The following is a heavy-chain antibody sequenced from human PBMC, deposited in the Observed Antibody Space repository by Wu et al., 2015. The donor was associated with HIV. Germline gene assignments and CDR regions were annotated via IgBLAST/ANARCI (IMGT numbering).Heavy chain of an antibody. J-gene: IGHJ6*02. CDR1: GYTFTNYD. Sequence: QAHLVQSGAEVKKPGASVKLSCKASGYTFTNYDVNWVRQATGQGLEWMGWVNPNSGNTGYAQKFQGRVTMTRDTSISTAYMELSSLRSEDTAKYYCARAAAYNSGWATGLHYYGNGRLGPRDHGHRLL. V-gene: IGHV1-8*01. D-gene: IGHD6-19*01. CDR2: VNPNSGNT. CDR3: ARAAAYNSGWATGLHYYGNGR.